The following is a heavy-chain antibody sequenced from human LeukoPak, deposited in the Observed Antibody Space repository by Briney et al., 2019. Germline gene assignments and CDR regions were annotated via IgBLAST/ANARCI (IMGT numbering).Heavy chain of an antibody. CDR3: ARGYYDSSGYLVFDY. Sequence: GGSLRLSCAASEFTFSSYGMHWVRQAPGKGLEWVAVIWYDGSNKYYADSVKGRFTISRDNSKNTLYLQMNSLRAEDTAVYYCARGYYDSSGYLVFDYWGQGTLVTVSS. CDR2: IWYDGSNK. V-gene: IGHV3-33*01. CDR1: EFTFSSYG. J-gene: IGHJ4*02. D-gene: IGHD3-22*01.